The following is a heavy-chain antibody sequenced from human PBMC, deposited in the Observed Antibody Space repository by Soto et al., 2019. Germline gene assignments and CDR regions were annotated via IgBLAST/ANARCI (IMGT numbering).Heavy chain of an antibody. D-gene: IGHD3-10*01. CDR1: GGYFNDNY. CDR3: ATALWFGTEVEL. V-gene: IGHV4-34*01. J-gene: IGHJ5*02. CDR2: ISRSGTT. Sequence: QVQLQQWGAGLLKPSETLSLSCAVYGGYFNDNYYTWFRQPPGKGLEWIGEISRSGTTKYIPSLKSRASISDDASKTQVSLKVTSVTAADTAVYYCATALWFGTEVELWGQGAVVTVSS.